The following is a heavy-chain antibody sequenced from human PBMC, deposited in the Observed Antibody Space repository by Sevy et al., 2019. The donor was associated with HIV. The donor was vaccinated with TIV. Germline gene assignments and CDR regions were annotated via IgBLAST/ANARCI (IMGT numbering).Heavy chain of an antibody. CDR1: GFTFSNYA. Sequence: GGSLRLSCAASGFTFSNYAMHWVRQSPGKGLEWVALISYDGGIKIYADSVKGRFTISRDNSKNTLDLEMNSLRIEDTALYYCSQDLQPGVDYGLDVWGQGTTVTVSS. CDR2: ISYDGGIK. D-gene: IGHD1-1*01. CDR3: SQDLQPGVDYGLDV. V-gene: IGHV3-30*18. J-gene: IGHJ6*02.